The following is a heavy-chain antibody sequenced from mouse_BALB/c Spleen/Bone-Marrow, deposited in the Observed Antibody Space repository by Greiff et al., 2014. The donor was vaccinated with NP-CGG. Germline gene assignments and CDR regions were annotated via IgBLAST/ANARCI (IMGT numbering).Heavy chain of an antibody. V-gene: IGHV1S132*01. Sequence: QVQLQQSGAELVRPGTSVKLSRKTSGYIFTSYWIHWVKQRSGRGLEWIARIYPGTGATYYNEKFKGKATLTADKSSSTAYMQLSSLKSEDSAVYFCTRADNPSMRYWGQGTSVTVSS. CDR3: TRADNPSMRY. D-gene: IGHD1-3*01. J-gene: IGHJ4*01. CDR1: GYIFTSYW. CDR2: IYPGTGAT.